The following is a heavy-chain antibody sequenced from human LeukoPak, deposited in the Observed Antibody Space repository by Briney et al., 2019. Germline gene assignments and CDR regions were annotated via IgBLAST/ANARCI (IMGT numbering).Heavy chain of an antibody. V-gene: IGHV4-39*07. J-gene: IGHJ6*03. CDR3: ARILGYCSGGSCYHYYYYYMDV. Sequence: SETLSLTCTVSGGSISSSSYYWGWIRQPPGKGLEWIGSIYYSGSTYYNPSLKSRVTISVDTSKNQFSLKLSSVTAADTAVYYCARILGYCSGGSCYHYYYYYMDVWGKGTTVTVSS. CDR2: IYYSGST. CDR1: GGSISSSSYY. D-gene: IGHD2-15*01.